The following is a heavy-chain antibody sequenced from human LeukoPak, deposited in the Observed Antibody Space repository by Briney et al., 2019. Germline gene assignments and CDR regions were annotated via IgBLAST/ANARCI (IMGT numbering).Heavy chain of an antibody. CDR2: IYFSGTT. CDR3: SRRGYIYGYAFDY. J-gene: IGHJ4*02. V-gene: IGHV4-4*02. D-gene: IGHD5-18*01. Sequence: SETLSLTCAVSGASISSSNWWWWVRQPPGEGLEWIGEIYFSGTTNYNPSLKSRVTISLEKSKNQFSLKLSSLTAADTAVYYCSRRGYIYGYAFDYWGQGTLVTVSS. CDR1: GASISSSNW.